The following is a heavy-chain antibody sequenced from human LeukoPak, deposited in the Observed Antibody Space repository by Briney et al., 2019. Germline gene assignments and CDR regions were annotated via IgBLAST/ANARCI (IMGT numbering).Heavy chain of an antibody. CDR3: ARGAGDYDILTGYRPTMFYFDY. Sequence: GTSVKVSCKASGFTFTSSAMQWVRQARGQRLEWIGWIVVGSGNTNYAQKFQERVTITRDMSTSTAYMELSSLRSEDTAVYYCARGAGDYDILTGYRPTMFYFDYWGQGTLVTVSS. V-gene: IGHV1-58*02. D-gene: IGHD3-9*01. CDR2: IVVGSGNT. CDR1: GFTFTSSA. J-gene: IGHJ4*02.